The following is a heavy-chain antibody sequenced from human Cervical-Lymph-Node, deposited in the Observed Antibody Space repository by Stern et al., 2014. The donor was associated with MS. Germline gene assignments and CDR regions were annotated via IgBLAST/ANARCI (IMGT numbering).Heavy chain of an antibody. V-gene: IGHV3-30*18. J-gene: IGHJ6*02. D-gene: IGHD3-3*01. CDR2: ISYDGSNK. CDR3: AKDTQNFWSGYFYYYNGMDV. Sequence: QVQLVESGGGVVQPGRSLRLSCGASGFTFSSYGMYWVRQAPGKGLEWVAVISYDGSNKYYADSVKGRFTISRDNSKNTLYLQMNSLRAEDTAVYYCAKDTQNFWSGYFYYYNGMDVWGQGTTVTVSS. CDR1: GFTFSSYG.